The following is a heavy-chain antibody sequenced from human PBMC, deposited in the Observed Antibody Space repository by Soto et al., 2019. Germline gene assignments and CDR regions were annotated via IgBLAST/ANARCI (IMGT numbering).Heavy chain of an antibody. J-gene: IGHJ6*02. CDR2: ISFDGNNQ. D-gene: IGHD5-12*01. Sequence: GGSLRLSCEASGFTFSRNAMHWVRQAPGKGLEWVAVISFDGNNQYYTDSVKGRFTISRDNSKNTLDLQMNSLRREDTAVYYCARDREYSGFYYGMNVWGQGTTVTVSS. CDR1: GFTFSRNA. V-gene: IGHV3-30-3*01. CDR3: ARDREYSGFYYGMNV.